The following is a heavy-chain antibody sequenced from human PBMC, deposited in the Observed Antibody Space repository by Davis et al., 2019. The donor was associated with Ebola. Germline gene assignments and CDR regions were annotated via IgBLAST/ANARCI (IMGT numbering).Heavy chain of an antibody. Sequence: PGGSLRLSCAASGFTFSSYSMNWVRQAPGKGLEWVSSISSSSSYIYYADSVKGRFTISRDNAKNSLYLQMNSLRAEDTAVYYCARRDKPTGEKIYYYYYGMDVWGQGTTVTVTS. CDR2: ISSSSSYI. V-gene: IGHV3-21*01. CDR3: ARRDKPTGEKIYYYYYGMDV. D-gene: IGHD1-14*01. J-gene: IGHJ6*02. CDR1: GFTFSSYS.